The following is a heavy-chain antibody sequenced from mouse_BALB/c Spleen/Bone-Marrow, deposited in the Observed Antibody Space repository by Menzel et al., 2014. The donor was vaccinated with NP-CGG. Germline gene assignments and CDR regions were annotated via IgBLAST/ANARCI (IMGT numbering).Heavy chain of an antibody. V-gene: IGHV1-4*01. J-gene: IGHJ3*01. CDR2: INPSSDYT. CDR3: ARRGVYDYPWFVY. Sequence: VQLQQSGAELARPGASVKMSCRASGYTFTTYTVHWVKPRPGQGLEWIGYINPSSDYTNYNQKFKDKATLTADKSSSTAYMQLSSLTSEDSAVYYCARRGVYDYPWFVYWGQGTLVTVSA. D-gene: IGHD2-4*01. CDR1: GYTFTTYT.